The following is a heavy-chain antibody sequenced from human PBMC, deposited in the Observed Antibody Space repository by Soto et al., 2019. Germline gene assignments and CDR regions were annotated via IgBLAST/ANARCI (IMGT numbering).Heavy chain of an antibody. CDR1: GFTFTSYA. CDR2: ISAYNGNT. V-gene: IGHV1-18*01. Sequence: QVHLVQSGAEVKKPGASVKVSCKASGFTFTSYAITWVRQAPGQGLEWMGWISAYNGNTKYAQNLQGRVTMTTDTSTSTAYMELGSLTSDDPAVYYCARDFTGWPPDGVDSWGQGTLVTVSS. J-gene: IGHJ4*02. CDR3: ARDFTGWPPDGVDS. D-gene: IGHD3-16*01.